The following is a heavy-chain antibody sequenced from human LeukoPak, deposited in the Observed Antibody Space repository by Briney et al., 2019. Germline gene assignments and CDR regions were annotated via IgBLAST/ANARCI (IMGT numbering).Heavy chain of an antibody. D-gene: IGHD6-19*01. Sequence: SQTLSLTCTVSGGSISSGGYYWSWIRQPPGKGLEWIGYIYHSGSTYYNPSLKSRVTISVDRSKNQFSLKLSSVTAADTAVYYCASAPGYSSGWYPFDYWGQGTLVTVSS. CDR1: GGSISSGGYY. CDR2: IYHSGST. V-gene: IGHV4-30-2*01. J-gene: IGHJ4*02. CDR3: ASAPGYSSGWYPFDY.